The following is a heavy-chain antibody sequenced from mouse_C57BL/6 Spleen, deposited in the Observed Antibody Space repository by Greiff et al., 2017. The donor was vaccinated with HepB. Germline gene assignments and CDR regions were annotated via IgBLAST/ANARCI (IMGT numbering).Heavy chain of an antibody. Sequence: VQLQQPGAELVMPGASVKLSCKASGYTFTSYWMHWVKQRPGLGLEWIGEIYPSDSYTNYNQTFQSTSTLTVDKSSSTAYMQLNRLASDDSAVYYCARRRTVYIDYWGQGTTLTVAS. CDR3: ARRRTVYIDY. V-gene: IGHV1-69*01. CDR2: IYPSDSYT. CDR1: GYTFTSYW. J-gene: IGHJ2*01.